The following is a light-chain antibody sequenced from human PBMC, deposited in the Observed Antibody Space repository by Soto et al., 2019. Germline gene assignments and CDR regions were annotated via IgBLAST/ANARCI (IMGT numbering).Light chain of an antibody. J-gene: IGKJ1*01. V-gene: IGKV3-20*01. CDR3: QQYGSP. CDR2: GAS. CDR1: QSVSSSY. Sequence: EIVLTQSPGTLSLSPGERATLSCRASQSVSSSYLAWYQQKPGQAPRLLIYGASSRATGIPDRFSGSGSGTDFTLTNSRLEPEDFAVYYCQQYGSPFGQGTKVEIK.